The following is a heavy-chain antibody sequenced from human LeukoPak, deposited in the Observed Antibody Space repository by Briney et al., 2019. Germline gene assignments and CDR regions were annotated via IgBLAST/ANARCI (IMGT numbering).Heavy chain of an antibody. Sequence: KASETLSLTCTVSGGSISSSSYYWGWIRQPPGKGLEWIGSIYYSGSTYYNPSLKSRVTISVDTSKNQFSLKLSSVTAADTAVYYCARVTYYYDSSGDLDDAFDIWGQGTMVTVSS. CDR3: ARVTYYYDSSGDLDDAFDI. D-gene: IGHD3-22*01. V-gene: IGHV4-39*07. CDR1: GGSISSSSYY. CDR2: IYYSGST. J-gene: IGHJ3*02.